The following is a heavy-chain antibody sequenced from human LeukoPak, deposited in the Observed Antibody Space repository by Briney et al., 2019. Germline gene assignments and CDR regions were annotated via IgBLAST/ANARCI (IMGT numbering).Heavy chain of an antibody. D-gene: IGHD1-26*01. J-gene: IGHJ4*02. Sequence: ASVKVSCKASGYTLTTYAMHWVRQAPGQRLEWMGWIDADNDNTKYSQKLQGRVIITRGTSANTAYMELSSLRFEDTAVYYCARGGSSIFDYWGQGTLVTVSS. CDR3: ARGGSSIFDY. CDR1: GYTLTTYA. V-gene: IGHV1-3*01. CDR2: IDADNDNT.